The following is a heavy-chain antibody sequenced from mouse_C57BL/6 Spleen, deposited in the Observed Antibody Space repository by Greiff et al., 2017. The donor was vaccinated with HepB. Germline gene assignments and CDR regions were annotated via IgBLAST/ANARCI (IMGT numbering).Heavy chain of an antibody. V-gene: IGHV5-4*01. Sequence: EVKLVESGGGLVKPGGSLKLSCAASGFTFSSYAMSWVRQTPEKRLEWVATISDGGSYTYYPDNVKGRFTISRDNAKNNLYLQMSHLKSEDTAMYYCARDGMRLWGFAYWGQGTLVTVSA. J-gene: IGHJ3*01. CDR1: GFTFSSYA. CDR3: ARDGMRLWGFAY. D-gene: IGHD4-1*01. CDR2: ISDGGSYT.